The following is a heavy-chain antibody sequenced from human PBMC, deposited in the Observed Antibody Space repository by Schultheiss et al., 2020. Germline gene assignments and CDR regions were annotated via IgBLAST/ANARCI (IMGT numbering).Heavy chain of an antibody. V-gene: IGHV4-59*06. D-gene: IGHD6-19*01. J-gene: IGHJ4*02. CDR2: IYYSGST. Sequence: SETLSLTCAVYGGSFSGYYWGWIRQPPGKGLEWIGYIYYSGSTYYNPSLKSLVTISVDTSKNQFSLKLSSVTAADTAVYYCTTVPARLVLYGWGQGTLVTVSS. CDR1: GGSFSGYY. CDR3: TTVPARLVLYG.